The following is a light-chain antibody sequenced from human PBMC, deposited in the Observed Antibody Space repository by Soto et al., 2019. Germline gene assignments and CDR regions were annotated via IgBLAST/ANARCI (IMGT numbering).Light chain of an antibody. V-gene: IGKV3-20*01. CDR2: GAS. Sequence: EIVLTQSPDTLSLSPGERATLSCRANQSVSSNFLAWYQQKPGQAPRLLISGASNRPTGIPDRFSGSGSGTDFTLTISRLEPEDFAVYYCQQYGSSPRTFGQGTKVEI. CDR3: QQYGSSPRT. CDR1: QSVSSNF. J-gene: IGKJ1*01.